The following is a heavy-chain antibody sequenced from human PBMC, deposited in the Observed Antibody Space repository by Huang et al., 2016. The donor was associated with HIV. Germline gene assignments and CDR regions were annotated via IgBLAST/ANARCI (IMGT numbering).Heavy chain of an antibody. J-gene: IGHJ3*01. D-gene: IGHD3-16*01. Sequence: QVQLVQSGAEVRKPGSSVKVSCRASGGSFNNFGINWVRQAPGQGIEWMGGIIPRCGTRNDAQRFQGRVTITADETTGVVYMELSSLRSDDTAVYFCAKRGGAWGSPYAFDLWGPGTMVTVSS. V-gene: IGHV1-69*13. CDR1: GGSFNNFG. CDR3: AKRGGAWGSPYAFDL. CDR2: IIPRCGTR.